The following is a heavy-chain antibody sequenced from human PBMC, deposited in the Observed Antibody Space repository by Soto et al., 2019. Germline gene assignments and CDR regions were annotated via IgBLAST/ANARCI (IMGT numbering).Heavy chain of an antibody. D-gene: IGHD6-19*01. CDR3: ARRLAVAGTSNQYYYYMDV. V-gene: IGHV1-18*01. CDR2: ISVYNGNT. Sequence: VKVSCKASGYTFTKYGISWVRQAPGQGLEWMGWISVYNGNTNYAQKLHDRVTVTTDTSSSTAYMELKSLRSDDTAVYYCARRLAVAGTSNQYYYYMDVWGKGTTVTV. J-gene: IGHJ6*03. CDR1: GYTFTKYG.